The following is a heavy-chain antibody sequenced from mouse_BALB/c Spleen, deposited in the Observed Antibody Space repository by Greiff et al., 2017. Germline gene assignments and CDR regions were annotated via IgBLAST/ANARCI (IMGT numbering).Heavy chain of an antibody. V-gene: IGHV1-74*04. CDR3: ARTGNYYAMDY. D-gene: IGHD2-1*01. CDR1: GYSFTSYW. J-gene: IGHJ4*01. CDR2: IDPSDSET. Sequence: VQLQESGPQLVRPGASVKISCKASGYSFTSYWMHWVKQRPGQGLEWIGMIDPSDSETRLNQKFKDKATLTVDKSSSTAYMQLSSPTSEDSAVYYCARTGNYYAMDYWGQGTSVTVSS.